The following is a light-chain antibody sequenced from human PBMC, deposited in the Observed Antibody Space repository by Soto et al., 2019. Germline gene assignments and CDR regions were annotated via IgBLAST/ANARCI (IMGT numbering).Light chain of an antibody. CDR2: LGS. Sequence: DLVMTPSPLSLPVTPGEPASISCRSSQSLLHSNGYNYLDWYLQKPGQSPQLLIYLGSNRASGVPDRFSGSGSGTDFTLKISRVEAEDVGVYYCMQALQTPWTFGQGTKVEIK. CDR1: QSLLHSNGYNY. CDR3: MQALQTPWT. J-gene: IGKJ1*01. V-gene: IGKV2-28*01.